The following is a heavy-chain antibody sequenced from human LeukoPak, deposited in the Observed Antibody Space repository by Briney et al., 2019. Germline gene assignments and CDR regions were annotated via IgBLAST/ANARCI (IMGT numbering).Heavy chain of an antibody. J-gene: IGHJ5*02. D-gene: IGHD3-3*01. CDR2: ISYDGSNK. CDR3: ARDAYDDASES. V-gene: IGHV3-30*03. Sequence: QPGRSLRLSCAASGFTFSSYGMHWVRQAPGKGLEWVAVISYDGSNKYYADSVKGRFTISRDNSKNTLYLQMNGLRADDTAIYYCARDAYDDASESWGQGTLVTVSS. CDR1: GFTFSSYG.